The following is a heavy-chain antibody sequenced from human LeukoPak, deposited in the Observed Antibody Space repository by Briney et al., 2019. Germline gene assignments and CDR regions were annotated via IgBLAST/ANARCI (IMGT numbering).Heavy chain of an antibody. CDR2: ISYDGSNK. J-gene: IGHJ4*02. Sequence: GRSLRLSCAASGFTFSSYAMHWVRQAPGKGLEWVAVISYDGSNKYYADSVKGRFTISRDNSKNTLYLQMNSLRAEDTAVYYCAREPYYYDSSGHDYWGQGTLVTVSS. V-gene: IGHV3-30-3*01. CDR1: GFTFSSYA. CDR3: AREPYYYDSSGHDY. D-gene: IGHD3-22*01.